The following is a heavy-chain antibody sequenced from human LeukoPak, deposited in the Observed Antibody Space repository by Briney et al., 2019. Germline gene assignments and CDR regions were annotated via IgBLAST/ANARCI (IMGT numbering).Heavy chain of an antibody. V-gene: IGHV4-4*02. D-gene: IGHD3-10*01. CDR3: ARTAKYYYGSETYYFFDY. J-gene: IGHJ4*02. CDR1: GGSISSSNW. Sequence: SGTLSLTCAVSGGSISSSNWWSWVRQPPGKGLEWIGEIYHSGSTNYNPSLKSRVTISVDKSKNQFSLKLTSVTPADTAVYYCARTAKYYYGSETYYFFDYWGQGTLVTVSS. CDR2: IYHSGST.